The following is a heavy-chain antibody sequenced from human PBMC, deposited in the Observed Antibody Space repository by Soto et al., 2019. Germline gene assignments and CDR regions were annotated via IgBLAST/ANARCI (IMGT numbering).Heavy chain of an antibody. CDR3: ARTMATYGAFDI. CDR1: GYTFSIYG. CDR2: ISAYNGNT. V-gene: IGHV1-18*01. J-gene: IGHJ3*02. D-gene: IGHD5-12*01. Sequence: QVQLVQSGAEVKKPGASVKVSCKASGYTFSIYGISWVRQAPGQGLEWMGWISAYNGNTNYAQKLQGRVTTTTDTSTSTAYIELRSLRSDDTAVYYCARTMATYGAFDIWGQGTKVTVSS.